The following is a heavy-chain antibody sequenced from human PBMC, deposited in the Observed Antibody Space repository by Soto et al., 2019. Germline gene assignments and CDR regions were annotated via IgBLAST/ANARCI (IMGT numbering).Heavy chain of an antibody. D-gene: IGHD1-26*01. Sequence: SETLSLTCTVSGGSISSYYWSWIRQPPGKGLEWIGYIYYSGSTNYNPSLKSRVTISVDTSKNQFSLKLSSVTAADTAVYYCAREMGATGFAFDIWGQGTMVTVSS. CDR1: GGSISSYY. CDR3: AREMGATGFAFDI. J-gene: IGHJ3*02. V-gene: IGHV4-59*01. CDR2: IYYSGST.